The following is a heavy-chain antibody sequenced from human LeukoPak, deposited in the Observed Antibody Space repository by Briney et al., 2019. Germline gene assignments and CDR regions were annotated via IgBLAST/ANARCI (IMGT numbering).Heavy chain of an antibody. CDR1: GFTFSSYA. V-gene: IGHV3-23*01. J-gene: IGHJ4*02. Sequence: GGSLRLSCAASGFTFSSYAMSWVRQAPRKGLEWVSAICGSGGSTYYEDSVKGRFTISRDNYKNMVFLQMKSLRADAEAVFYCGKEGQRVITPGFDYWGQGTLVTVSS. D-gene: IGHD4-23*01. CDR3: GKEGQRVITPGFDY. CDR2: ICGSGGST.